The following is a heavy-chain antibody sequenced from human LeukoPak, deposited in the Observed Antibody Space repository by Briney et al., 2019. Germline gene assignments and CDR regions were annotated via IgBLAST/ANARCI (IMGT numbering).Heavy chain of an antibody. CDR2: ISGSGGST. D-gene: IGHD3-3*01. CDR3: AKKEKVLRFLEWLFAGMDV. J-gene: IGHJ6*02. Sequence: PGGSLRLSCAASGFTFSSYAMSWVRQAPGKGLEWVSAISGSGGSTYYADSVKGRFTISRDNSKNTLYLQMNSLRAEDTAVYYCAKKEKVLRFLEWLFAGMDVWGQGTTVTVSS. CDR1: GFTFSSYA. V-gene: IGHV3-23*01.